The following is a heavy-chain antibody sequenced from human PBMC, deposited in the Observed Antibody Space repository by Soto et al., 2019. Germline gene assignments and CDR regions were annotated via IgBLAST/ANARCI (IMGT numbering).Heavy chain of an antibody. CDR2: IYYSGST. CDR3: AREDVAVAGTRYYYYGMDV. V-gene: IGHV4-61*01. J-gene: IGHJ6*02. CDR1: GGSVSSGSYY. D-gene: IGHD6-19*01. Sequence: LSLTCTVSGGSVSSGSYYWSWIRQPPGKGLEWIGYIYYSGSTNYNPSLKSRVTISVDTSKNQFSLKLSSVTAADTAVYYCAREDVAVAGTRYYYYGMDVWGQGTTVTVSS.